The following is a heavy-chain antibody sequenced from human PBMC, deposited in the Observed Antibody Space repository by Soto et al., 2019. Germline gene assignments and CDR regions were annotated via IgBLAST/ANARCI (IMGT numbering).Heavy chain of an antibody. V-gene: IGHV2-26*01. J-gene: IGHJ5*02. CDR3: ARMTDSSGYYYYNWFDP. D-gene: IGHD3-22*01. Sequence: SGPTLVNPTETLTLTCTVSGFSLSNARMGVSWIRQPPGKALEWLAHIFSNDEKSYSTSLKSRLTISKDTSKSQVVLTMTNMDPVDTATYYCARMTDSSGYYYYNWFDPWGQGTLVTVSS. CDR1: GFSLSNARMG. CDR2: IFSNDEK.